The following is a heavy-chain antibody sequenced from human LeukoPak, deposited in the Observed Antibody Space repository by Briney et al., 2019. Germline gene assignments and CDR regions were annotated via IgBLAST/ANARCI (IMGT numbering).Heavy chain of an antibody. Sequence: SETLSLTCTVSGVSISSSSYYWGWIRQPPGKGLEWIGSIYSSGSTYYNPSLKSRVTISVDTSKNQFTLKLSSVTAADTAVYYCAKEGTYTYGASDFDYWGQGTLVTVSS. CDR3: AKEGTYTYGASDFDY. V-gene: IGHV4-39*06. D-gene: IGHD4/OR15-4a*01. J-gene: IGHJ4*02. CDR1: GVSISSSSYY. CDR2: IYSSGST.